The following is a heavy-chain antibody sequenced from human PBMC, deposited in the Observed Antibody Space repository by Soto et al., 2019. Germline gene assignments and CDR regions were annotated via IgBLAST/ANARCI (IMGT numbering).Heavy chain of an antibody. CDR3: AKTRGYCSGGSCPSDY. V-gene: IGHV1-3*01. D-gene: IGHD2-15*01. Sequence: QVQLVQSGAEVKKPGASVKVSCKASGYTFTSYAMHWVRQAPGQRLEWMGWINAGNGNTKYSQKFQGRVTITRDTXAXXAYMELSSLRSEDTAVYYCAKTRGYCSGGSCPSDYWGQGTLVTVSS. J-gene: IGHJ4*02. CDR2: INAGNGNT. CDR1: GYTFTSYA.